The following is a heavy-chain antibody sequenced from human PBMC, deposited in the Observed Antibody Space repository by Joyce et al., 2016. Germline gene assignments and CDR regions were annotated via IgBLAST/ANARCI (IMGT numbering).Heavy chain of an antibody. CDR1: GGDFSNYT. Sequence: QVLLVQSGAGVTRPGSSLRVSCKSSGGDFSNYTVNWVGQAPEQRLGWMGGIIALFGAAKYAEDFQGRVTLTADKSTRTAYLELSALTSADTAVYYCARGGTSSGHYFFYTLDVWGPGTTVIVSS. J-gene: IGHJ6*02. CDR2: IIALFGAA. CDR3: ARGGTSSGHYFFYTLDV. V-gene: IGHV1-69*14. D-gene: IGHD1-14*01.